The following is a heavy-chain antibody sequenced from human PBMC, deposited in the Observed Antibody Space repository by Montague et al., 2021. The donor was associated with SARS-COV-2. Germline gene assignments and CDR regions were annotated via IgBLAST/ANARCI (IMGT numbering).Heavy chain of an antibody. J-gene: IGHJ4*02. V-gene: IGHV4-34*01. D-gene: IGHD4-23*01. CDR3: AKASRGYGGDFDS. CDR1: GGSFSGYY. Sequence: SETLSLTCAVYGGSFSGYYWNWIRQPPGKGLEWIGSIYYSGSTYYNPSLKSRVTISVDASKNQFSLNLISVTAADTAVYYCAKASRGYGGDFDSWGQGTLVIVSS. CDR2: IYYSGST.